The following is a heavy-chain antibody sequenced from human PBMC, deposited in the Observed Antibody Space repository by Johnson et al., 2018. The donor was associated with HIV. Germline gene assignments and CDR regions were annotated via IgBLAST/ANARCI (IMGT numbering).Heavy chain of an antibody. CDR3: ARGAIVVAAPGAFDI. D-gene: IGHD2-15*01. Sequence: VQLVESGGGLVQPGGSLRLSCAASGFTFNSYAMNWVRQAPGKGLEWVSGISGGGSGTYYADSVKGRFTISRDNSKNTLYLQMGSLRAEDMAVYYCARGAIVVAAPGAFDIWGQGTMVTVSS. CDR1: GFTFNSYA. J-gene: IGHJ3*02. CDR2: ISGGGSGT. V-gene: IGHV3-23*04.